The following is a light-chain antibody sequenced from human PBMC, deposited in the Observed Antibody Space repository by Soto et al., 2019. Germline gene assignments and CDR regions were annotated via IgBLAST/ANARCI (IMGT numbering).Light chain of an antibody. CDR3: QQRSSWPPT. CDR1: QSVSSSY. J-gene: IGKJ5*01. Sequence: EIVLTQSPGTLSLSPGERATLSCRASQSVSSSYLAWYQQKPGQAPRLLIYGASSRATGIPDRFSGSGSGTDFTLTISSLEPEDFAVYYCQQRSSWPPTFGQGTRLENK. V-gene: IGKV3D-20*02. CDR2: GAS.